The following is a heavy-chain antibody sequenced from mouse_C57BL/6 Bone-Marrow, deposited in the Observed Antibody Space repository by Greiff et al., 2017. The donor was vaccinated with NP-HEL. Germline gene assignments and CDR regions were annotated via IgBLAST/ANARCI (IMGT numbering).Heavy chain of an antibody. CDR1: GFTFSSYT. Sequence: EVMLVESGGGLVKPGGSLKLSCAASGFTFSSYTMSWVRQTPGKRLEWVATISGGGGNTYYPDSVKGRFTISRDNAKNTLYLQISSLRAEDTALYYCASGTTVPLDYWGQGTTLTVSS. D-gene: IGHD1-1*01. V-gene: IGHV5-9*01. CDR3: ASGTTVPLDY. CDR2: ISGGGGNT. J-gene: IGHJ2*01.